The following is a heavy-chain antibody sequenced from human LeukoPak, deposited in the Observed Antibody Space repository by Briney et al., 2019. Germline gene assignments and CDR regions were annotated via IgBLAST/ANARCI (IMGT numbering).Heavy chain of an antibody. CDR3: AKETPNTGWFDP. J-gene: IGHJ5*02. Sequence: GASVTVSFTASGYTFITNYIHWVRQAPGQGLEWIGVINPSGDGTSYPQKFQGRVTLARDTSTSTIYMELSSLRSEDTAIYYCAKETPNTGWFDPWGQGTLVTVSS. CDR2: INPSGDGT. D-gene: IGHD1-14*01. V-gene: IGHV1-46*01. CDR1: GYTFITNY.